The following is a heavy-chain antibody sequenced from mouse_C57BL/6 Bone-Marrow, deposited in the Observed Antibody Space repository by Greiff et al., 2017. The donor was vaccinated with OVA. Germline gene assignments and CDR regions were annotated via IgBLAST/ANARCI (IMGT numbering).Heavy chain of an antibody. D-gene: IGHD2-5*01. Sequence: EVKVEESGGGLVQPGESLKLSCESNEYEFPSHDMSWVRKTPEKRLELVAAINSDGGSTYYPDTMERRFIISRDNTKKTLYLQMSSLRSEDTAQGYSNYYFDYWGQGTTLTVSS. CDR2: INSDGGST. J-gene: IGHJ2*01. CDR3: NYYFDY. V-gene: IGHV5-2*03. CDR1: EYEFPSHD.